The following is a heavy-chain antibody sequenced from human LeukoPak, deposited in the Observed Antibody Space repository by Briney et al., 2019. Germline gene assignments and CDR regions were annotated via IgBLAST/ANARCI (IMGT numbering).Heavy chain of an antibody. Sequence: ASVKVSCKASGYTFTSCGISWVRQAPGQGLEWMGWISAYNGNTNYAQKLQGRVTMTTDTSTSTAYMELRSLRSDDTAVYYCARGAGYSSSWYPPGVDYWGQGTLVTVSS. CDR3: ARGAGYSSSWYPPGVDY. V-gene: IGHV1-18*04. CDR2: ISAYNGNT. J-gene: IGHJ4*02. CDR1: GYTFTSCG. D-gene: IGHD6-13*01.